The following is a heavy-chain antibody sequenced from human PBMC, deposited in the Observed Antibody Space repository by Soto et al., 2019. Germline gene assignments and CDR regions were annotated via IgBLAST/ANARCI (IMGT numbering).Heavy chain of an antibody. D-gene: IGHD1-1*01. J-gene: IGHJ4*02. V-gene: IGHV3-74*01. CDR1: GFTFDDYA. CDR3: ARDNWNSY. Sequence: GSLRLSCAASGFTFDDYAMHWVRQAPGKGLVWVSGVRSNSSSTSYADSVKGRFTISRDNAKNTLYLQMNSLRAEDTAVYYCARDNWNSYWGQGTLVTVSS. CDR2: VRSNSSST.